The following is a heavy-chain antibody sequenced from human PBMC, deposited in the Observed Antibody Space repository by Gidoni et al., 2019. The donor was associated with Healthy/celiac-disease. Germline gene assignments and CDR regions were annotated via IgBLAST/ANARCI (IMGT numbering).Heavy chain of an antibody. CDR1: GGSISSYY. CDR3: ARDGSYYDFWSGYRGVYYYGMDV. Sequence: QVQLQESGPGLVKPSETLSPTCTVPGGSISSYYWSWIRQPPGKGLEWIGYIYYRGSTNYNPSLKSRVTISVDTSKNQFSLKLSSVTAADTAVYYCARDGSYYDFWSGYRGVYYYGMDVWGQGTTVTVSS. D-gene: IGHD3-3*01. J-gene: IGHJ6*02. CDR2: IYYRGST. V-gene: IGHV4-59*01.